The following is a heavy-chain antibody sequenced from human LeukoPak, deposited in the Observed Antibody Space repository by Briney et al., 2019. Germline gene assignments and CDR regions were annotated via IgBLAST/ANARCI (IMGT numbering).Heavy chain of an antibody. CDR3: ASGSGWVFDY. CDR2: MKEDGSEK. D-gene: IGHD6-19*01. CDR1: GFTFSSYW. V-gene: IGHV3-7*01. Sequence: GGSLRLSCAASGFTFSSYWMSWVRQALGKGLEWVATMKEDGSEKYNVDSVKGRFTISRDNAKNSLFLQMNSLRAEDTAVYYCASGSGWVFDYWGQGTLVTVSS. J-gene: IGHJ4*02.